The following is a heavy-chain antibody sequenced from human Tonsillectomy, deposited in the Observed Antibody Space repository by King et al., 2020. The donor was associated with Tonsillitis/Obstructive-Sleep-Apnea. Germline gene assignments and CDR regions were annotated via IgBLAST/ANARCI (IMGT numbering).Heavy chain of an antibody. V-gene: IGHV3-15*01. D-gene: IGHD6-19*01. CDR1: GFIFSKAW. CDR2: IKSKTDGGTS. J-gene: IGHJ4*02. Sequence: VQLVESGGGFIKSGGSLSISCAASGFIFSKAWMSWVRQAPGKGLEWVGRIKSKTDGGTSDYAAPVKGRFTISRDDSKNTVYLEMNSLKTDDTAVYYCTTAYSAGWCFDYWGQGTLVTVSS. CDR3: TTAYSAGWCFDY.